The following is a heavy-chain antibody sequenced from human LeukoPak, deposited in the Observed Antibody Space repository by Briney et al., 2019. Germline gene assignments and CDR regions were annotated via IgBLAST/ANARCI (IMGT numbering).Heavy chain of an antibody. J-gene: IGHJ6*03. CDR1: GYSFTSYW. CDR3: ARTAGLYYYYMDV. D-gene: IGHD2-21*02. V-gene: IGHV5-51*01. Sequence: GESLKISCKGSGYSFTSYWIGWVRQMPGKGLEWMGIICPGDSDTRYSPSFQGQVTISADKSISTAYLQWSSLKASDTAMYYCARTAGLYYYYMDVWGKGTTVTVSS. CDR2: ICPGDSDT.